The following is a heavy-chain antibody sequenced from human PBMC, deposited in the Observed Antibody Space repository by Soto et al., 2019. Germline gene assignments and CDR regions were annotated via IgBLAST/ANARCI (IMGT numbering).Heavy chain of an antibody. CDR2: IWYDGSNK. CDR1: GFTFSSYG. Sequence: QVQLVESGGGVVQPGRSLRLSCAASGFTFSSYGMHWVRQAPGKGLEWVAVIWYDGSNKYYADSVKGRFTISRDNSKNTLYLQMNSLRAEDTAVYYCARESIAVSGDIYYGMDVWGQGTTVTVSS. V-gene: IGHV3-30*19. J-gene: IGHJ6*02. CDR3: ARESIAVSGDIYYGMDV. D-gene: IGHD6-19*01.